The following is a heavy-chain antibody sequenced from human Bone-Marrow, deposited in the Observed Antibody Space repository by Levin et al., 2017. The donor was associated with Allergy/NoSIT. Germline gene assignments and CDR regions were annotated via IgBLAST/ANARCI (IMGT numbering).Heavy chain of an antibody. Sequence: LSLTCAASGFPFSSSSMNWVRQAPGKGLEWVSYISSSGSTIRYADSVKGRFTISRDNGENSLYLQMNSLRDEDTAVYYCARAMDVWGQGTTVTVSS. J-gene: IGHJ6*02. CDR2: ISSSGSTI. CDR3: ARAMDV. CDR1: GFPFSSSS. V-gene: IGHV3-48*02.